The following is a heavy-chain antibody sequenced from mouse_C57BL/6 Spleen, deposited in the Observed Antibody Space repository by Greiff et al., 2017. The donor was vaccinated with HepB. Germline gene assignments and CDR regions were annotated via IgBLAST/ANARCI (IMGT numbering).Heavy chain of an antibody. CDR3: ARGEAYYDYDAWFAY. Sequence: QVQLKESGPGLVQPSQSLSITCTVSGFSLTSYGVHWVRQSPGKGLEWLGVIWSGGSTDYNAAFISRLSISKDNSKSQVFFKMNSLQADDTAIYYCARGEAYYDYDAWFAYWGQGTLVTVSA. CDR2: IWSGGST. V-gene: IGHV2-2*01. J-gene: IGHJ3*01. D-gene: IGHD2-4*01. CDR1: GFSLTSYG.